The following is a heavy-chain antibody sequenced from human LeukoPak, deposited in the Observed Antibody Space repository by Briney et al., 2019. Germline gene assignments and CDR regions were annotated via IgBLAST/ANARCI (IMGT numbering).Heavy chain of an antibody. CDR1: GFTFSSYG. D-gene: IGHD3-10*01. CDR3: ARLGGSGSYYSNQIHYYYYYGMDV. Sequence: GGSLRLSCAASGFTFSSYGMHWVRQAPGKGLEWVAVIWYDGSNKYYADSVKGRFTISRDNSKNTLYLQMNSLRAEDTAVYYCARLGGSGSYYSNQIHYYYYYGMDVWGQGSLVTVSS. CDR2: IWYDGSNK. J-gene: IGHJ6*02. V-gene: IGHV3-33*01.